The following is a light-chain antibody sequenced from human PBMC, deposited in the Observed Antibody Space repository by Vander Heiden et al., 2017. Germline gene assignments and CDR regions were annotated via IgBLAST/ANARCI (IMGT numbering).Light chain of an antibody. V-gene: IGLV1-40*01. Sequence: QSLLTQPPSVAGAPGQRVPISCTGSSSNIGAGYDVHWYQQLPGTAPKLLIYGNSNRPSGVPDRFSGSKSGTSASLAITGLQAEDEADDYCQSYDSSLSGHVVFGGGTKLTVL. CDR2: GNS. CDR3: QSYDSSLSGHVV. J-gene: IGLJ2*01. CDR1: SSNIGAGYD.